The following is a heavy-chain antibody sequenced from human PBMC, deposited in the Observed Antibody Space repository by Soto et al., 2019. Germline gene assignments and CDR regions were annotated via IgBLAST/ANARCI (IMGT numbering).Heavy chain of an antibody. V-gene: IGHV3-30*18. D-gene: IGHD3-3*01. CDR1: GFTFSSYG. CDR2: ISYDGSNK. J-gene: IGHJ6*02. CDR3: AKDVVGYYDFWSGYSAEAVGMDV. Sequence: VQLLESGGGLVQPGGSLRLSCAASGFTFSSYGMHWVRQAPGKGLEWVAVISYDGSNKYYADSVKGRFTISRDNSKNTLYLQMNSLRAEDTAVYYCAKDVVGYYDFWSGYSAEAVGMDVWGQGTTVTVSS.